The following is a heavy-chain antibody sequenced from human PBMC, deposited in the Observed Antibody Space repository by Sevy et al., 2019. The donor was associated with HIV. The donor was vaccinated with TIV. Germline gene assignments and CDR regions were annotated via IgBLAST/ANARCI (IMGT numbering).Heavy chain of an antibody. D-gene: IGHD3-22*01. Sequence: ASVKVSCKVSGYTLTQLSMHWVRQAPGKGLEWMGSFDPGDGETIYAQKFQGRVTMTEDTSTDTAYMELSSLKSEDTAVFYCAITKDYYDSSGYPFDYWGQGTLVTVSS. CDR1: GYTLTQLS. CDR3: AITKDYYDSSGYPFDY. V-gene: IGHV1-24*01. J-gene: IGHJ4*02. CDR2: FDPGDGET.